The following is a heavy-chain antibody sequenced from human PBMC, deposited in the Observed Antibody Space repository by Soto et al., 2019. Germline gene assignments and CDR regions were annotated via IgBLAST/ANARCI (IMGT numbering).Heavy chain of an antibody. CDR2: IDWDDAK. V-gene: IGHV2-70*11. CDR3: ARIVRSQGTMVRGFISLFDY. CDR1: GFSLTTTGMC. Sequence: SGPTLVNPTQTLTLTCTFSGFSLTTTGMCVSWIRQPPEKALEWLARIDWDDAKYYSTSLKTRLTISKDTSKNQVVLTFTNMDPVDTATYYCARIVRSQGTMVRGFISLFDYWGQGTLVTVSS. D-gene: IGHD3-10*01. J-gene: IGHJ4*02.